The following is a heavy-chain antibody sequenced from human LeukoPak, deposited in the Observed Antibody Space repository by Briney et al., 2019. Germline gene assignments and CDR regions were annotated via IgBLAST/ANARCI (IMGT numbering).Heavy chain of an antibody. J-gene: IGHJ4*02. D-gene: IGHD2-15*01. CDR1: GGSFSGCY. CDR2: INHSGST. V-gene: IGHV4-34*01. CDR3: ARLVVVAATTDY. Sequence: SETLSLTCAVYGGSFSGCYWSWIRQPPGKGLEWIGEINHSGSTNYNPSPKSRVTISVDTSKNQFSLKLSSVTAADTAVYYCARLVVVAATTDYWGQGTLVTVSS.